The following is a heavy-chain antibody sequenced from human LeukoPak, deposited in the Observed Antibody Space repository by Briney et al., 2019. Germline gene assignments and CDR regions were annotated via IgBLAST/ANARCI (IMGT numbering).Heavy chain of an antibody. J-gene: IGHJ4*02. D-gene: IGHD3-10*01. CDR1: GGSISSGGYY. CDR3: ARQYFYGSGSYYPVGY. V-gene: IGHV4-31*03. Sequence: SQTLSLTCTVSGGSISSGGYYWSWIRQHPGKGLEWIGYIYYSGSTYYNPSLKSRVTISVDTSKNQFSLKLCSVTAADTAVYYCARQYFYGSGSYYPVGYWGQGTLVTVSS. CDR2: IYYSGST.